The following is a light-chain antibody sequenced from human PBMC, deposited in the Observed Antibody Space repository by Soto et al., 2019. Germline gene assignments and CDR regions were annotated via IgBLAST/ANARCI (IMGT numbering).Light chain of an antibody. CDR1: RSVTTY. CDR3: QQSYIIPPLT. J-gene: IGKJ4*01. V-gene: IGKV1-39*01. Sequence: DVQMTQSPSSLSASVGDSITISCRASRSVTTYLNWYQQKPGRAPKLLISTASSLQSGVPSRFSGSGSWTDFTLTISSLQPEDFATYYCQQSYIIPPLTVGGGTKVEIK. CDR2: TAS.